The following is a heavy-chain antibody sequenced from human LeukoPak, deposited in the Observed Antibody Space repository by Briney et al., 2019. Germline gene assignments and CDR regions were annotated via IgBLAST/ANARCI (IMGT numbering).Heavy chain of an antibody. D-gene: IGHD3-22*01. Sequence: SETLSLTCAVYGGSFSGYYWSWIRQPPGKGLEWIGEINHSGSTNYNPSLKSRVTISVDTSKNQFSLKLSSVTAADTAVYYCARGVSYYYDSRVRNWFDPWGQGTLVTVSS. CDR3: ARGVSYYYDSRVRNWFDP. CDR1: GGSFSGYY. J-gene: IGHJ5*02. V-gene: IGHV4-34*01. CDR2: INHSGST.